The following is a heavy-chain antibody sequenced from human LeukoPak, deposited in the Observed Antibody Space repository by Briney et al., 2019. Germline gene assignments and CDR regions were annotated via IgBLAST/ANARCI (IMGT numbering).Heavy chain of an antibody. V-gene: IGHV3-7*01. CDR1: GFTFSDAW. Sequence: GGALRLSCAGSGFTFSDAWMTWVRQTPGKGLEWVANIKGDGTEKNLVDSVKGRFTISRDNTKNLLFLEMNNLRGDETAIYYCVRESRPGGAMGLDHNLDYWGRGTLVAVSS. J-gene: IGHJ4*02. CDR2: IKGDGTEK. CDR3: VRESRPGGAMGLDHNLDY. D-gene: IGHD1-1*01.